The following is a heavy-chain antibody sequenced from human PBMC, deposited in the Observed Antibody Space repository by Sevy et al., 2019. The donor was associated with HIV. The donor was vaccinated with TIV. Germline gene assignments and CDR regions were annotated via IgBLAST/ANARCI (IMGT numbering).Heavy chain of an antibody. CDR2: IGWNSVSV. CDR1: GFRFEDYG. V-gene: IGHV3-9*01. J-gene: IGHJ4*02. CDR3: AKDLLPYGSGSYPLDY. Sequence: GGSLRLSCAASGFRFEDYGMHWVRRAPGKGLEWVSGIGWNSVSVGYAVSVKGRFTISRDNAKNLLYLQMNSLTSEDTALYYCAKDLLPYGSGSYPLDYWGQGTVVTVSS. D-gene: IGHD3-10*01.